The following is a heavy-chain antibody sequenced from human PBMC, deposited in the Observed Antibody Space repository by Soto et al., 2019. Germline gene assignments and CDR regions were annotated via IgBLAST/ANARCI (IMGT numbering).Heavy chain of an antibody. CDR1: GGSLSNYY. J-gene: IGHJ6*03. CDR2: VFYSGST. V-gene: IGHV4-59*01. CDR3: ARERDGRDYGVAGGWHYYMDV. Sequence: SETLSLTCTVSGGSLSNYYWNWIRQPPGKGLEWSGNVFYSGSTNYNPSLGSRVTISVDTSRNQFSLRLSSVTAADTAVYFCARERDGRDYGVAGGWHYYMDVWGKGSTVTVSS. D-gene: IGHD4-17*01.